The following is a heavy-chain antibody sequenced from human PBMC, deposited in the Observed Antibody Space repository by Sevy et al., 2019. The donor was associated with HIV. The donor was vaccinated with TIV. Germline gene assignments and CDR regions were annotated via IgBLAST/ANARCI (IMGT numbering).Heavy chain of an antibody. CDR2: IYYNGNT. V-gene: IGHV4-59*08. D-gene: IGHD1-26*01. CDR1: GGPITSLY. Sequence: SETLSLTCTVSGGPITSLYWGWIRQPPGKGLEWIANIYYNGNTNYNPSLKSRVTISLDTSKNQFSLRLSSVTAADTAIYYCGGENAWGRGYSWGQGTLVTVSS. CDR3: GGENAWGRGYS. J-gene: IGHJ4*02.